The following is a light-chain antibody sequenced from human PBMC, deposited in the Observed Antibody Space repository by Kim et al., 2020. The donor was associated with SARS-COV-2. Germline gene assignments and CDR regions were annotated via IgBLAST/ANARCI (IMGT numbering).Light chain of an antibody. CDR1: QSVSNS. J-gene: IGKJ2*01. Sequence: LSVSPGERATLSCRASQSVSNSLAWYQHKPGQAPRLLIYGASTRATGIPARFSGSGSGTEFTLTISSLQSEDIAVYFCQQYGAWRAFGQGTKLEI. V-gene: IGKV3-15*01. CDR3: QQYGAWRA. CDR2: GAS.